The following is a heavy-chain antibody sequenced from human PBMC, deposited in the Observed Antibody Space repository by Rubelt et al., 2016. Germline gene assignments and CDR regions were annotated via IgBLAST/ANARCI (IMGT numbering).Heavy chain of an antibody. V-gene: IGHV3-74*02. CDR2: INTDASST. Sequence: EVQLVESGGGLVQPGGSLRLSCVVSGFTFSSYWMHWVRQAPGKGLVWVSRINTDASSTYYAESVKGRFTISRDNANNTLYLQMNSLRAEDTAVYYCAKGPGGATFDSWGQGTLVTVSS. CDR1: GFTFSSYW. J-gene: IGHJ4*02. D-gene: IGHD2-8*02. CDR3: AKGPGGATFDS.